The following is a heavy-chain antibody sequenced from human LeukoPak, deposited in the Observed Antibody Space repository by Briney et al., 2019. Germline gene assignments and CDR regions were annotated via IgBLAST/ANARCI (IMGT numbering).Heavy chain of an antibody. CDR2: INAANGET. D-gene: IGHD5-24*01. J-gene: IGHJ4*01. Sequence: GASVKVSCKASGYTFTTYAIHWVRQAPGQRLEWMAWINAANGETKYSQQFQGRITITRDTSASTAYMDLSSLRSEDMAVYYCARVGTKNNYGPDYWGHGTLVTVSS. V-gene: IGHV1-3*03. CDR1: GYTFTTYA. CDR3: ARVGTKNNYGPDY.